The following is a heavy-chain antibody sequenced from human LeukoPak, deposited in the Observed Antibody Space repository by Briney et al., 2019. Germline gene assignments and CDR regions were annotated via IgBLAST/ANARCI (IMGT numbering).Heavy chain of an antibody. CDR3: PRSGTYVFDF. J-gene: IGHJ4*02. D-gene: IGHD1-26*01. CDR1: GFTFNNYW. V-gene: IGHV3-7*01. Sequence: GGSLRLSCAASGFTFNNYWVSWVRQAPGKGLEWVANIKQDGSDIYYVDSVKGRFTISRDNAKNSLYLQMNSLRAEDTAVYYCPRSGTYVFDFWGQGTVVTVSS. CDR2: IKQDGSDI.